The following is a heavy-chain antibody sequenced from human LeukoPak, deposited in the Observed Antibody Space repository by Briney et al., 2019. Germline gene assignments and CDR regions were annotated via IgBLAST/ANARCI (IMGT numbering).Heavy chain of an antibody. J-gene: IGHJ4*02. CDR3: ARLFLRYDILTGSYSYFDY. V-gene: IGHV4-39*01. CDR1: GGSISSGSYY. Sequence: PSETLSLTCTVSGGSISSGSYYWSWIRQPAGKGLEWIGSIYYSGSTYYNPSLKSRVTISVDTSKNQFSLKLSSVTAADTAVYYCARLFLRYDILTGSYSYFDYWGQGTLVTVSS. D-gene: IGHD3-9*01. CDR2: IYYSGST.